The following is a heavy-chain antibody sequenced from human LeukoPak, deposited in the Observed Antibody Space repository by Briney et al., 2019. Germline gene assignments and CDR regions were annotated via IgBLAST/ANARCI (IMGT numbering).Heavy chain of an antibody. V-gene: IGHV1-69*13. D-gene: IGHD6-13*01. CDR2: IIPIFGTA. CDR1: GGTFSSYA. CDR3: ARDRVTAAAGFDP. J-gene: IGHJ5*02. Sequence: ASVKVSCKASGGTFSSYAISWVRQAPGQGLEWMGGIIPIFGTANYAQKFQGRVTITADESTSTAYMELSSLRSEDTVVYYCARDRVTAAAGFDPWGQGTLVTVSS.